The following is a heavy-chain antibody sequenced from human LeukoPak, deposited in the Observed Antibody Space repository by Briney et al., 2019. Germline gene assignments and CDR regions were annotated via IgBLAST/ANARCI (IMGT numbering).Heavy chain of an antibody. D-gene: IGHD3-10*01. CDR1: GFTLSSYA. Sequence: GGSLRLSRALSGFTLSSYAMSWVGQAPGKGLEWFSAIGGCGGSTYYADSVTARFTISRDNSQITLDLHRSSLRAEATTLYCFAKASGMVSKFYPYDYMDVWGKGTTVTVSS. CDR3: AKASGMVSKFYPYDYMDV. J-gene: IGHJ6*03. V-gene: IGHV3-23*01. CDR2: IGGCGGST.